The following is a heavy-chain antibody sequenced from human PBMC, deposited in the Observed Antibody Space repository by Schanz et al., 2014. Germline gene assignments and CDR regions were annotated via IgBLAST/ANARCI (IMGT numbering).Heavy chain of an antibody. J-gene: IGHJ4*02. Sequence: EVQLVESGGGLIQPGGSLRLSCAASGFGFSSYSMNWVRQAPGKGLEWVAYISSSSSTIHYADSVKGRFTISRDNAKNSLYLQMDSLRAEDTAVYYCARDHTTESYYSAGPPIDYWGQGTLLTVAS. CDR2: ISSSSSTI. CDR3: ARDHTTESYYSAGPPIDY. D-gene: IGHD1-26*01. CDR1: GFGFSSYS. V-gene: IGHV3-48*01.